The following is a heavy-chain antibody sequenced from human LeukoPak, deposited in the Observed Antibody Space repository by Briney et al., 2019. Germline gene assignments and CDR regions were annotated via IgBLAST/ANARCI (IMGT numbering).Heavy chain of an antibody. D-gene: IGHD2-15*01. CDR2: INHSGST. CDR1: GGSFSGYY. V-gene: IGHV4-34*01. CDR3: ARGGGYCSGGSCYRGFDY. J-gene: IGHJ4*02. Sequence: SETLSLTCAVYGGSFSGYYWSWIRQPPGKGLEWIGEINHSGSTNYNPSLKSRVTISVDTSKNQFSLKLSSVTAADTAVYYCARGGGYCSGGSCYRGFDYWGQGTLVTVSS.